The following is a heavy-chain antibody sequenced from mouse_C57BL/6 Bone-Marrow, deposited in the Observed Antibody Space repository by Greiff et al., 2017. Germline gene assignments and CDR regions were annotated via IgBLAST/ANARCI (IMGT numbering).Heavy chain of an antibody. D-gene: IGHD2-10*01. CDR3: ARRGAYYSWFAY. V-gene: IGHV5-4*03. Sequence: DVKLVESGGGLVKPGGSLKLSCAASGFTFSSYAMSWVRQTPEKRLEWVATISDGGSYTSYPDNVKGRFTISRDTAKNNLYLQMSHLKSEDTAMYYCARRGAYYSWFAYWGQGTLVTVSA. CDR1: GFTFSSYA. J-gene: IGHJ3*01. CDR2: ISDGGSYT.